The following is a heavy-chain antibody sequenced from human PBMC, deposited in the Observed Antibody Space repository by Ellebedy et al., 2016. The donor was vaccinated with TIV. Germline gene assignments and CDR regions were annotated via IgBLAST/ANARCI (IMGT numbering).Heavy chain of an antibody. J-gene: IGHJ3*01. CDR2: IGWDGKNI. V-gene: IGHV3-43*02. D-gene: IGHD2-15*01. CDR3: AREMGQYLVADYNALDV. CDR1: GFNFDTHA. Sequence: GGSLRLSXVGSGFNFDTHAMQWVRQAPGKGLEWVSHIGWDGKNIEYADSVKGRFTISRDNGHKSLYLHMNSVTTEDTGVYFCAREMGQYLVADYNALDVWGPGTEVTISS.